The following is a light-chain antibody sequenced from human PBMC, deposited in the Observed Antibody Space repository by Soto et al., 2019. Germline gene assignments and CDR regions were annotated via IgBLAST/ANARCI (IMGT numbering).Light chain of an antibody. CDR2: KDN. CDR1: ALAKQY. Sequence: SYELTQAPSVSVSPGQTARITCSGDALAKQYGHWYQQKPGQAPVLVMSKDNERPSGIPERFSGSNSGTTVTLTINGAQAEDEADYYCQSADSSGTCVFGTGTKVTVL. J-gene: IGLJ1*01. CDR3: QSADSSGTCV. V-gene: IGLV3-25*02.